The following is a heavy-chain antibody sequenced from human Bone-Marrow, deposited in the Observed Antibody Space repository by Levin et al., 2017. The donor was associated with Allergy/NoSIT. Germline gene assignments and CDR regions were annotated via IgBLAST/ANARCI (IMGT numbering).Heavy chain of an antibody. Sequence: KISCKASGDTFSSYAFAWVRQAPGQGLEWMGRIIPMVGTTKNAQKFQDRVTITADTSTTTVHMEMSSLRFEDTAVYYCARVGCSGNSCYFEYWGQGSLVTVTS. J-gene: IGHJ4*02. CDR1: GDTFSSYA. V-gene: IGHV1-69*04. CDR2: IIPMVGTT. D-gene: IGHD2-15*01. CDR3: ARVGCSGNSCYFEY.